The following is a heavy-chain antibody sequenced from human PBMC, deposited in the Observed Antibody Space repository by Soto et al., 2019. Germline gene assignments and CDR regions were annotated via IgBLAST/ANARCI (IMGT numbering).Heavy chain of an antibody. CDR2: ISRSHSAI. CDR3: ATEGKNGYMPYYIET. Sequence: GGSLRLSCSASGFGLSNSGMFWVRQAPGKGLEWISYISRSHSAIYYADSVKGRFTMSRDNAKNSLFLQMNSLRDEDRAVYYCATEGKNGYMPYYIETWGQGVPVTVSS. J-gene: IGHJ4*02. D-gene: IGHD5-12*01. V-gene: IGHV3-48*02. CDR1: GFGLSNSG.